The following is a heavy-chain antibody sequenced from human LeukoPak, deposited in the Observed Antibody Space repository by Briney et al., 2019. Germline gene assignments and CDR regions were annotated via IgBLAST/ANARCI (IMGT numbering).Heavy chain of an antibody. Sequence: ASVKVSCKAFGYTFTSYAISWVRQAPGQGLGWMGWISTYNGNTDYAQKLQGRVTMTTDTSTSTAYMELRSLRSDDTAVYYCARVNPDSGYDLDYWGQGTLVTVSS. CDR1: GYTFTSYA. D-gene: IGHD5-12*01. V-gene: IGHV1-18*01. J-gene: IGHJ4*02. CDR2: ISTYNGNT. CDR3: ARVNPDSGYDLDY.